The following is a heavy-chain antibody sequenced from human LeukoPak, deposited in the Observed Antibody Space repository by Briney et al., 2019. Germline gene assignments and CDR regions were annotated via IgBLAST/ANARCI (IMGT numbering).Heavy chain of an antibody. Sequence: PSETLSLTCTVSGGSISSYYWSWIRQPPGKGLEWIGYIYYSGSTNYNPSLKSRVTISVDTSKNQFSLKLSSVTAADTAVYYCARPTYEDGYNRVIRAFDIWGQGTMVTVSS. CDR2: IYYSGST. CDR1: GGSISSYY. J-gene: IGHJ3*02. D-gene: IGHD5-24*01. CDR3: ARPTYEDGYNRVIRAFDI. V-gene: IGHV4-59*08.